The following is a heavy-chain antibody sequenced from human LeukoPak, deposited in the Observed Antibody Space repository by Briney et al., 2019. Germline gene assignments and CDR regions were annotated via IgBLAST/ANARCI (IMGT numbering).Heavy chain of an antibody. CDR1: GFTFKYSA. J-gene: IGHJ4*02. CDR2: ISAGGGST. Sequence: GGSLRLSCAASGFTFKYSAMNWVRQAPGKGLEWVSSISAGGGSTYYGDSVKGRFTISRDSSKNTLFLQMNSLTAEDTAVYYCAKRGTVPAAAISYFDYWGQGTLVTVSS. D-gene: IGHD2-2*01. V-gene: IGHV3-23*01. CDR3: AKRGTVPAAAISYFDY.